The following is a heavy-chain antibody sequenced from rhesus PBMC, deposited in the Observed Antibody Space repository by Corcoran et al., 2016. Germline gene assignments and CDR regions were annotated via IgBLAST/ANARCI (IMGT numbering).Heavy chain of an antibody. V-gene: IGHV4-93*01. D-gene: IGHD2-2*01. J-gene: IGHJ4*01. Sequence: QVQLQESGPAVVKPSETLSLTCAVSGGSISSSNWWSWIRQPPGQRLEWHGRIYGSGGSTEYNPSLKSRVTISIDTSKNQFSLKLSSVTAADTAVYYCAREYPYCTSTTCYLYYFDYWGQGVLVTVSS. CDR3: AREYPYCTSTTCYLYYFDY. CDR1: GGSISSSNW. CDR2: IYGSGGST.